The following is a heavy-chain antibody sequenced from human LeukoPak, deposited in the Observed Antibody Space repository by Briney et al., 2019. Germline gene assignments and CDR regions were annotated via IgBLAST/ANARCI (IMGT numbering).Heavy chain of an antibody. Sequence: PGGSLRLSCAASGFTFSTSEMNWVRQAPGKGLAWISYISSRGRTIFYADSVKGRFIISRDNAKNSLYLQMNGLRAEDTAVYYCARDSGGHNYALDGFDIWGQGTIVTVSS. V-gene: IGHV3-48*03. J-gene: IGHJ3*02. D-gene: IGHD5-24*01. CDR2: ISSRGRTI. CDR1: GFTFSTSE. CDR3: ARDSGGHNYALDGFDI.